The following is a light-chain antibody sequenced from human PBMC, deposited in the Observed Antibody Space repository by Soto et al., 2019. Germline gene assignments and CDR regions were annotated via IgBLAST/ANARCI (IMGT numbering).Light chain of an antibody. CDR3: CSDAGRSTYV. J-gene: IGLJ1*01. CDR2: EVS. Sequence: QSVLTQPASVSGSPGQSITISCTRTNSDVGSYNFVSWYQQHPGKAPKVMIFEVSKRPSGVSDRFSGSKSGNTASLTISGLQAEDEADYYCCSDAGRSTYVFGTGTKATVL. V-gene: IGLV2-23*02. CDR1: NSDVGSYNF.